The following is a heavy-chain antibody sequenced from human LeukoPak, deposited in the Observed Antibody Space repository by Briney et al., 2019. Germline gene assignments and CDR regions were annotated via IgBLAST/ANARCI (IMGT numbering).Heavy chain of an antibody. V-gene: IGHV3-21*01. CDR1: GFTFSSYS. D-gene: IGHD6-13*01. CDR2: IGTSGSYK. J-gene: IGHJ4*02. Sequence: PGGSLRLSCAASGFTFSSYSMNWVRQAPGKGLEWVSSIGTSGSYKYYVDLVRGRFTISRDDAKNSLYLQMNSLRAEDTAMYYCASGVIIATAGSLDYWGQGTLVTVSS. CDR3: ASGVIIATAGSLDY.